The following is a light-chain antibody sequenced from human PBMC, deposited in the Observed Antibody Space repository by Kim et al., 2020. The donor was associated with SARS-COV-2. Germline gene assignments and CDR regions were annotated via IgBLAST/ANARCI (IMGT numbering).Light chain of an antibody. V-gene: IGLV2-11*03. Sequence: GQSIPISCTGTSSDVGGYNFVSWFQLFPGKAPRLLLYDVTKRPSGVPDRFSGSKSGNTASLTISGLQADDEADYFCCSYTRTSSRVFGEGTQLTVL. CDR3: CSYTRTSSRV. CDR1: SSDVGGYNF. CDR2: DVT. J-gene: IGLJ2*01.